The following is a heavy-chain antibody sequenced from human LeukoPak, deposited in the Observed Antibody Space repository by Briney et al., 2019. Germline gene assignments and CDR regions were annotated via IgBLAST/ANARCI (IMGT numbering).Heavy chain of an antibody. Sequence: SETLSLTCTVSGGSISSSSYYWGWIRQPPGKGLEWIGSIYYSGSTYYNPSLKSRVTISVDTSKNQFSLKLSSVTAADTAVYYCARVYYGSGSYYNGNWFDPWGQGTLVTVSS. CDR1: GGSISSSSYY. D-gene: IGHD3-10*01. J-gene: IGHJ5*02. CDR3: ARVYYGSGSYYNGNWFDP. CDR2: IYYSGST. V-gene: IGHV4-39*07.